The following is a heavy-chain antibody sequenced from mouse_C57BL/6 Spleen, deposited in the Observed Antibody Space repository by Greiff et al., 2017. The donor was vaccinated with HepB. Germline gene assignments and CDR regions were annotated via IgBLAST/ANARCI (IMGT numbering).Heavy chain of an antibody. CDR2: INPNNGGT. CDR3: ARWWDYDERNVGAGAMDY. J-gene: IGHJ4*01. V-gene: IGHV1-18*01. CDR1: GYTFTDYN. D-gene: IGHD2-4*01. Sequence: VHVKQSGPELVKPGASVKIPCKASGYTFTDYNMDWVKQSHGKSLEWIGDINPNNGGTIYNQKFKGKATLTVDKSSSTAYMELRSLTSEDTAVYYCARWWDYDERNVGAGAMDYWGQGTSVTVSS.